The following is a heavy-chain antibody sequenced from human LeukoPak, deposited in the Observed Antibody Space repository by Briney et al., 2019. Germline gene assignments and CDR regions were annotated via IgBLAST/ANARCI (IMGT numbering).Heavy chain of an antibody. Sequence: ASVKVSCKASGYTFTSYAMNWVRQAPGQGLEWMGWINTNTGNPTYAQGFTGRFVFSLDTSVSTAYLQIRSLKAEDTGVYYCARGGSSGWYAFDYWGQGTLVTVSS. J-gene: IGHJ4*02. CDR2: INTNTGNP. CDR3: ARGGSSGWYAFDY. CDR1: GYTFTSYA. V-gene: IGHV7-4-1*02. D-gene: IGHD6-13*01.